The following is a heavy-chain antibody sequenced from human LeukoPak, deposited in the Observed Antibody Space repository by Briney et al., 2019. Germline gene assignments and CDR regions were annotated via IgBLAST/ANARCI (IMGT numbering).Heavy chain of an antibody. CDR1: GYNFLSYG. J-gene: IGHJ4*02. CDR2: ISTYSEKP. V-gene: IGHV1-18*01. Sequence: ASLKVSCKTSGYNFLSYGISWVRQAPGKGLEWMGWISTYSEKPSYAVSLQGRVTVTTDTSTSTVSMELRSLTSDDTALYYCARTSVAAHDRIGFVDYWGQGTLVSVSS. CDR3: ARTSVAAHDRIGFVDY. D-gene: IGHD3-22*01.